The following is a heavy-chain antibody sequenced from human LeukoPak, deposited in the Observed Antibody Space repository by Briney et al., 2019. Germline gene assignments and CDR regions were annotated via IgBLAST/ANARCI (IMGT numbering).Heavy chain of an antibody. Sequence: GGSLRLSCAATGFAFRHYWMHWVRQAPGKRLVWVSRISSDGTTTTYAESVEGRFTISRDNTKQTLYLQMNSLRAEDTAVYYCARDVGQWFDPWGQGTLVTVSS. J-gene: IGHJ5*02. CDR1: GFAFRHYW. CDR3: ARDVGQWFDP. CDR2: ISSDGTTT. V-gene: IGHV3-74*01. D-gene: IGHD3-10*01.